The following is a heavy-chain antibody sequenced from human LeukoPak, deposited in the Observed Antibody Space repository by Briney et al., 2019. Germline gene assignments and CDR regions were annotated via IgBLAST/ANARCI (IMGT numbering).Heavy chain of an antibody. Sequence: ASVKVSCKVSGYTLTELSMHWVRQAPGKGLEWMGGFDPEDGGTIYAQKFQGRVTMTEDTSTDTAYMELSSLRSEDTAVYYCATGVTMVRGVINDYWGQGTLVTVSS. J-gene: IGHJ4*02. V-gene: IGHV1-24*01. CDR2: FDPEDGGT. CDR3: ATGVTMVRGVINDY. CDR1: GYTLTELS. D-gene: IGHD3-10*01.